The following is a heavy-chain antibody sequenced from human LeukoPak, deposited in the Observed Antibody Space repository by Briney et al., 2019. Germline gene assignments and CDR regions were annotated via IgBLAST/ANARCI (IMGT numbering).Heavy chain of an antibody. J-gene: IGHJ4*02. Sequence: SETLSLTCTVSGGSISSGNYYWSWLRQPAGKGLEWIGRISTSGSTNYNSSLKSRVTISVDTSKNQFSLNLRSVTAADTAVYYCATGGYDFWSGQRLDYWGQGTLATVSS. V-gene: IGHV4-61*02. D-gene: IGHD3-3*01. CDR3: ATGGYDFWSGQRLDY. CDR2: ISTSGST. CDR1: GGSISSGNYY.